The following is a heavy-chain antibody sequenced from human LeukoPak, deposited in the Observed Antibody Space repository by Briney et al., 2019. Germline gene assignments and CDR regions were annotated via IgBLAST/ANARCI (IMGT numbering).Heavy chain of an antibody. CDR1: GYTFTGYY. V-gene: IGHV1-2*02. J-gene: IGHJ3*02. CDR2: INPNSGGT. CDR3: AADPGYSYGIDAFDI. Sequence: GASVKVSCKASGYTFTGYYMHWVRQAPGQGLEWMGWINPNSGGTNYAQKFQGRVTMTRDMSTSTAYMELSSLRSEDTAVYYCAADPGYSYGIDAFDIWGQGTMVTVSS. D-gene: IGHD5-18*01.